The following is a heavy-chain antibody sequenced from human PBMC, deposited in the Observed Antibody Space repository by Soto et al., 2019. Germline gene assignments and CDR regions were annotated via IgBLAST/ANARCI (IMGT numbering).Heavy chain of an antibody. CDR1: GYTFTSYY. CDR2: INPSGGST. J-gene: IGHJ4*02. CDR3: ARDRLASSGSIGSDPGPAVC. V-gene: IGHV1-46*01. Sequence: ASVKVSCKASGYTFTSYYMHWVRQAPGQGLEWMGIINPSGGSTSYAQKFQGRVTMTGDTSTSTVYMELSSLRSEDTAVYYCARDRLASSGSIGSDPGPAVCWGQGTLVTGSS. D-gene: IGHD3-22*01.